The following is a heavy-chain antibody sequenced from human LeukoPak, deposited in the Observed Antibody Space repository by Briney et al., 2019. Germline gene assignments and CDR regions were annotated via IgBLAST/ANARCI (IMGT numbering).Heavy chain of an antibody. J-gene: IGHJ6*02. CDR3: ARENYYDSSPKTPYYYYGMDV. Sequence: GGSLRLSCAASGFTVSSNYMSWVRQAPGKGLEWVSVIYSGGSTYYADSVKGRFTISRDNSKNTLYLQMNSLRAEDTAVYYCARENYYDSSPKTPYYYYGMDVWGQGTTVTVSS. CDR2: IYSGGST. V-gene: IGHV3-53*01. D-gene: IGHD3-22*01. CDR1: GFTVSSNY.